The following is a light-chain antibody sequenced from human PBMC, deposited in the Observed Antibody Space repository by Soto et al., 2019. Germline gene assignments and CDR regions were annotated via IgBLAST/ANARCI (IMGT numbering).Light chain of an antibody. V-gene: IGLV1-44*01. Sequence: QSVLTQPPSASGTPGQRVTISCSGSSSNIGSNTVNWFQQLPGTAPKLLIFSNNQRSSGVPDRFSGSKSGTSASLAISGLQSEDEADYYCAAWDASLNGRWVFGGGTKVTVL. CDR2: SNN. CDR3: AAWDASLNGRWV. J-gene: IGLJ3*02. CDR1: SSNIGSNT.